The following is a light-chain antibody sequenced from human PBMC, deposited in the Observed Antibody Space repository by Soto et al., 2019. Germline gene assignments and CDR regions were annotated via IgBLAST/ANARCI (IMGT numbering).Light chain of an antibody. CDR1: NNDVGGYKL. CDR2: NVY. Sequence: QSALTQPASVSGSPGQSITISCTGTNNDVGGYKLVSWYQQHPGKAPKLMIYNVYDRPSGISYRFSGSKSGNTASLTISGLQGEDEADYYCSAYTVSRTYVFGTGTKLTVL. V-gene: IGLV2-14*02. J-gene: IGLJ1*01. CDR3: SAYTVSRTYV.